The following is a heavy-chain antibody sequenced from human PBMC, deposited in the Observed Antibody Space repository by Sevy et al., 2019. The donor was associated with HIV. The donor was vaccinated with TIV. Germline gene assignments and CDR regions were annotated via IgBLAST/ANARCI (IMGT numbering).Heavy chain of an antibody. Sequence: GGSLRLSCAASGFTFRNYGMHWVRQAPGKGLEWVASIYQDGSEKYYMDSVKGRFTVSRDNAKNSLFLQMNSLRVEDTAVYYCAREGSYGDYMLSYYYGMDVWGQGTTVTVSS. CDR2: IYQDGSEK. J-gene: IGHJ6*02. D-gene: IGHD4-17*01. CDR3: AREGSYGDYMLSYYYGMDV. CDR1: GFTFRNYG. V-gene: IGHV3-7*01.